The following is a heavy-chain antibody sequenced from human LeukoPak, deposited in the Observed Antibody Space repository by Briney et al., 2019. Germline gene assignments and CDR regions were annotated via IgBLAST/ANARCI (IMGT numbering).Heavy chain of an antibody. CDR3: ARARIFMPWAFDI. V-gene: IGHV3-11*04. CDR2: ISSSGSTI. D-gene: IGHD2/OR15-2a*01. J-gene: IGHJ3*02. Sequence: PGGSQRLSCAASGFTFSDYYMSWIRQAPGKGLEWVSYISSSGSTIYYADSVKGRFTISRDNAKNSLYLQMNSLRAEDTAVYYCARARIFMPWAFDIWGQGTMVTVSS. CDR1: GFTFSDYY.